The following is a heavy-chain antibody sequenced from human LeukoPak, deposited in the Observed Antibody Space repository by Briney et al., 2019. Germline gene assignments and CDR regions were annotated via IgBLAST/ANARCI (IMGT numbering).Heavy chain of an antibody. D-gene: IGHD3-10*01. Sequence: PSETLSLTCTVSGGSISSSSYYWGWIRQPPGKGLEWIGSIYYSGSTYYNPSLKSRVTISVDTSKNQFSLKLSSVTAADTAVYYCAREGPYGSGSYGAFDIWGQGTMVTVSS. CDR3: AREGPYGSGSYGAFDI. CDR2: IYYSGST. CDR1: GGSISSSSYY. J-gene: IGHJ3*02. V-gene: IGHV4-39*07.